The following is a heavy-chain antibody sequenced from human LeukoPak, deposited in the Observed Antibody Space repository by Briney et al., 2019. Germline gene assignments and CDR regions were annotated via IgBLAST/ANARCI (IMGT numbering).Heavy chain of an antibody. D-gene: IGHD6-19*01. Sequence: PGGSLRLSCAASGFTFSNYAMTWVRQAPGKGLEWVSGISGSGGSTYYADSVKGRFTISRDNSKNTLYLQMNSLRAEDTAVYYCCGGKGARKAGAGPFGCWGQGTLGTGSS. J-gene: IGHJ1*01. CDR2: ISGSGGST. CDR1: GFTFSNYA. V-gene: IGHV3-23*01. CDR3: CGGKGARKAGAGPFGC.